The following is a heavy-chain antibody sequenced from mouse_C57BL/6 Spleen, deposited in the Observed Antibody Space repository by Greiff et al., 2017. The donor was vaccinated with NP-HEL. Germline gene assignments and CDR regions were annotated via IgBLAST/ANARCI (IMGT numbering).Heavy chain of an antibody. CDR3: ARKLTSYWYFDV. V-gene: IGHV3-6*01. CDR1: GYSITSGYY. J-gene: IGHJ1*03. CDR2: ISYDGSN. D-gene: IGHD4-1*01. Sequence: DVQLQESGPGLVKPSQSLSLTCSVTGYSITSGYYWDWIRQFPGNKLEWMGYISYDGSNNYNPSLKNRISITRDTSKNQFFLKLNSVTTEDTATYYCARKLTSYWYFDVWGTGTTVTVSS.